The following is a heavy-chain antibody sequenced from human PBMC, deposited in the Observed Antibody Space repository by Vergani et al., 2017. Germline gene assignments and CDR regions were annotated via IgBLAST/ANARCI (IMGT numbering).Heavy chain of an antibody. CDR2: IWYDGSNK. CDR3: ARDLRLLYNRFDP. V-gene: IGHV3-33*01. Sequence: QVQLVESEGGVVQPGRSLTLSCVASGFTFSSHGMHWVRQAPGKGLEWLAVIWYDGSNKYYGDSVKGRFTISRDNSKNTLYLQMNSLRVEDTAVYYCARDLRLLYNRFDPWGQGTLVTVSS. J-gene: IGHJ5*02. CDR1: GFTFSSHG. D-gene: IGHD1-14*01.